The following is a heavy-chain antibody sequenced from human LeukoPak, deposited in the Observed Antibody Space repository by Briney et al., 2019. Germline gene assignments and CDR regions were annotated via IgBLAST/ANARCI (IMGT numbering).Heavy chain of an antibody. J-gene: IGHJ4*02. V-gene: IGHV1-2*02. CDR2: INPHSGDT. Sequence: GASVKVSCKASEYTFIGYYMYWVRQAPGQGLEWMGWINPHSGDTRYAQKFQGRVTMTRDTSINTAYMELSSLRSDDTAVYYCARAVTGTGGLDYWGQGTLVTVSS. CDR3: ARAVTGTGGLDY. CDR1: EYTFIGYY. D-gene: IGHD6-19*01.